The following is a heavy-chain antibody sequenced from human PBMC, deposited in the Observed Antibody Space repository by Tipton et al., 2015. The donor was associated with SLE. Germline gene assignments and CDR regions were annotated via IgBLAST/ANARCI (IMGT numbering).Heavy chain of an antibody. CDR2: ISHTEST. CDR1: GYSITSGDY. CDR3: ARHSRHITSSGIYPKAGSQH. D-gene: IGHD3-10*01. J-gene: IGHJ1*01. Sequence: TLSLTCTVSGYSITSGDYWGWIRQPPGKGLEWIAIISHTESTYYNPSLKSRVTISIDTSRNRFSLRLNSVTATDTAVYYCARHSRHITSSGIYPKAGSQHWGQGTLVTVSS. V-gene: IGHV4-38-2*02.